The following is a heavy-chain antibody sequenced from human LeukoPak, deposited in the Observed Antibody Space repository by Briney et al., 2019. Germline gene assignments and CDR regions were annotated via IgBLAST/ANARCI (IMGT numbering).Heavy chain of an antibody. V-gene: IGHV3-74*01. Sequence: GGSLRLSCAPSGVIFSSYWIHWVRQAPGNGLGWVSLIYSDGSRTTYADSVKGPFTISRDNAKNTLYLKMKSLRAEATAVYYCVRDAPGRYPLDYWGQGTLVTVSS. J-gene: IGHJ4*02. CDR1: GVIFSSYW. CDR3: VRDAPGRYPLDY. D-gene: IGHD3-10*01. CDR2: IYSDGSRT.